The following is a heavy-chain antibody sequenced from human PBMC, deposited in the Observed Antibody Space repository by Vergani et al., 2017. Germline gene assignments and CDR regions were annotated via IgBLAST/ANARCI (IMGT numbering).Heavy chain of an antibody. CDR2: IYYSGST. J-gene: IGHJ4*02. D-gene: IGHD3-10*01. V-gene: IGHV4-31*03. CDR3: ARGGGWGSYYKLIDY. CDR1: GGSISSGGYY. Sequence: QVQLQESGPGLVKPSQTLSLTCTVSGGSISSGGYYWSRLRQHPGKGLEWIGYIYYSGSTYYNPSLKSRVPISVDTSKNQFSLKLSSVTAADTAVYDCARGGGWGSYYKLIDYWGQGTLVTVSS.